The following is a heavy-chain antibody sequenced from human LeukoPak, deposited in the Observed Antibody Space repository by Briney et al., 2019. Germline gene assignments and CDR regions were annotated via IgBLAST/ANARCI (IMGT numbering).Heavy chain of an antibody. V-gene: IGHV3-23*01. Sequence: PGGSLRLSCAASGFTFSSYAMSWVRQAPGKGLEWVSAISGSGGSTYYADSVKGRFTISRDNSKNTLYLQMNSLRAEDTAVYYCAKVHYDILTGPLNFDYWGQGTLVTVSS. D-gene: IGHD3-9*01. CDR2: ISGSGGST. CDR1: GFTFSSYA. J-gene: IGHJ4*02. CDR3: AKVHYDILTGPLNFDY.